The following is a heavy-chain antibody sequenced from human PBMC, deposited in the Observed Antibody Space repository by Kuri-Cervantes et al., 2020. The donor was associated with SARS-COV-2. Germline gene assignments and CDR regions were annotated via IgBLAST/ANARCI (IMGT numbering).Heavy chain of an antibody. Sequence: GGSLRLSCAASGFTFSDSAMNWVRQAPGKGLEWVSAISTSGAYTYYADSVKGRFTISRDNSKNTLYLQMKCLRAEDTAVYYCAKCPRTGVPGTSGEDWGQGTLVTVSS. CDR2: ISTSGAYT. CDR1: GFTFSDSA. V-gene: IGHV3-23*01. D-gene: IGHD1/OR15-1a*01. J-gene: IGHJ4*02. CDR3: AKCPRTGVPGTSGED.